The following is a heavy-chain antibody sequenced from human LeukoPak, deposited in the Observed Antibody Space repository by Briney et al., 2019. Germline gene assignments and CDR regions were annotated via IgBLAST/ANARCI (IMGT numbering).Heavy chain of an antibody. J-gene: IGHJ4*01. CDR1: GFTFSSYG. CDR3: AKDQYYEQYYFDY. Sequence: PGGSLRLSCAASGFTFSSYGMSWVRQAPGKGLEWVSAISGSGGSTYYADSVKGRFTISRDSSKSTLYLQMNSLRPEDTAVYYCAKDQYYEQYYFDYWGQGTLVTVSS. CDR2: ISGSGGST. V-gene: IGHV3-23*01. D-gene: IGHD3-16*01.